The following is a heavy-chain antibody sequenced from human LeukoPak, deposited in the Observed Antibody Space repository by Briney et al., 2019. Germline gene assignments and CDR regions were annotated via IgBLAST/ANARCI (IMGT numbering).Heavy chain of an antibody. D-gene: IGHD6-19*01. CDR1: GGTFSSYA. J-gene: IGHJ4*02. Sequence: GASVKVSCKASGGTFSSYAISWVRQAPGQGLEWMGGIIPIFGTANYAQKFQGRVTITTDESTSTAYMELSSLRSEDTAVYHCANEESIAVAGTSYFDYWGQGTLVTVSS. CDR2: IIPIFGTA. CDR3: ANEESIAVAGTSYFDY. V-gene: IGHV1-69*05.